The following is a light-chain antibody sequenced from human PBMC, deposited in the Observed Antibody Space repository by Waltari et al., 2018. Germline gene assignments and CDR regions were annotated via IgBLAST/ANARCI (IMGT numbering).Light chain of an antibody. CDR1: SSDVGCSNY. V-gene: IGLV2-14*01. CDR3: CSFTSRSTWV. CDR2: DVG. J-gene: IGLJ3*02. Sequence: QSALTQPASVSGSPGQSITISCTGTSSDVGCSNYVSWYQQHPGKVPKLLIFDVGNRPSGVSNRFSGSKSGNTASLTISGLQAEDESDYYCCSFTSRSTWVFGGGTKLTVL.